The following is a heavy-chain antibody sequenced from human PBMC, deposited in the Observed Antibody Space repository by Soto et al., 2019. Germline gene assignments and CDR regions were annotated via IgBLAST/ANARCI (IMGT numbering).Heavy chain of an antibody. Sequence: SGPTLVNPTQTLTLTCTFSGFSLSTSGMCMSWIRQPPGEALEGLARIDWEDDEYYSTSLKTRLTTSKDTSKNQVVLTLTHMDPADTATYYCARMRGVVVPAAPNDPYYYYYYMDVWGKGTTVTVSS. CDR1: GFSLSTSGMC. CDR2: IDWEDDE. V-gene: IGHV2-70*11. CDR3: ARMRGVVVPAAPNDPYYYYYYMDV. J-gene: IGHJ6*03. D-gene: IGHD2-2*01.